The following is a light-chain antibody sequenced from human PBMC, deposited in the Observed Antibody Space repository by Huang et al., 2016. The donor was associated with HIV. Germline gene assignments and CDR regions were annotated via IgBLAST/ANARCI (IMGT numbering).Light chain of an antibody. CDR2: AAS. V-gene: IGKV1-39*01. CDR3: QQSFSTLFT. Sequence: DIQMTQSPSSLSASIGDGVTITCRASQNIKTYLNWYQQRPGKAPKLLIYAASTLESGVPSRFSGSGSGTFFTLTITSLQPEDFATYYCQQSFSTLFTFGPGTKVDV. J-gene: IGKJ3*01. CDR1: QNIKTY.